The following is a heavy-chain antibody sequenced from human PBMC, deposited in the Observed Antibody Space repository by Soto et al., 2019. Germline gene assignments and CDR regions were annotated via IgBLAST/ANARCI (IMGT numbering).Heavy chain of an antibody. D-gene: IGHD3-16*02. Sequence: QVQLVQSGAGVKKPGSSVKVSCKASGCTFSSYAISWVRQAPGQGVEWMGGIIPIFGTANYAQKFQGRVTITADESTSTAYMERISLRSEDTAVYYCARTAMITFGGVIVDPRLGGHTYSNYYGMDVWGQGTTVTVSS. J-gene: IGHJ6*02. V-gene: IGHV1-69*12. CDR1: GCTFSSYA. CDR2: IIPIFGTA. CDR3: ARTAMITFGGVIVDPRLGGHTYSNYYGMDV.